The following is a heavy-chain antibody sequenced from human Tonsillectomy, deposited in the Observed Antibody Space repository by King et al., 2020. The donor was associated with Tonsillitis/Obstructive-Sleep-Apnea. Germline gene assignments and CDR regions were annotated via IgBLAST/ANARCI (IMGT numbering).Heavy chain of an antibody. Sequence: VQLVESGAEVKKPGASVKVSCKASGYTFAGYYIHWVRQAPGQGLEWMGRINPNSGGTNYAQNFQGRVTMTRDTSVSTAYMELSRLRSDDTAVYYCARAPREGYCSSTSCYVDYNYYYMDVWAKGPRSPSP. V-gene: IGHV1-2*06. CDR1: GYTFAGYY. J-gene: IGHJ6*03. D-gene: IGHD2-2*01. CDR3: ARAPREGYCSSTSCYVDYNYYYMDV. CDR2: INPNSGGT.